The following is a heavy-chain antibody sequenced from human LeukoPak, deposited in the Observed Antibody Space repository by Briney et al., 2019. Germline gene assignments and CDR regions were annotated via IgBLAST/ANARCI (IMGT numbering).Heavy chain of an antibody. CDR2: MNPNSVNT. CDR3: ARADSSSWYAYYYYYGMDV. V-gene: IGHV1-8*01. D-gene: IGHD6-13*01. CDR1: GYTFTSYD. J-gene: IGHJ6*02. Sequence: ASVKVSCKASGYTFTSYDINWVRQATGQGLEWMGWMNPNSVNTGYAHKFQGRVTMTRNTSISTAYMELSSLRSEDTAVYYCARADSSSWYAYYYYYGMDVWGQGTTVTVSS.